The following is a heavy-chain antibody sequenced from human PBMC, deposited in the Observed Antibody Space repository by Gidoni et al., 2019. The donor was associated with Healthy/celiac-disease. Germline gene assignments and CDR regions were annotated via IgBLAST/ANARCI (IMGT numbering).Heavy chain of an antibody. CDR2: INHTGST. D-gene: IGHD6-6*01. J-gene: IGHJ6*02. V-gene: IGHV4-34*01. CDR3: ARGPYVARPGRDYYYGMDV. Sequence: QVQLQQWGAGLLKPSETLSLTCAVYGGSFSGYYWSWIRQPPGKGLEWIGEINHTGSTNYNPSLKSRVTISVDTSKNQFSLKLTSVTAADTAVYYCARGPYVARPGRDYYYGMDVWGQGTTVTVTS. CDR1: GGSFSGYY.